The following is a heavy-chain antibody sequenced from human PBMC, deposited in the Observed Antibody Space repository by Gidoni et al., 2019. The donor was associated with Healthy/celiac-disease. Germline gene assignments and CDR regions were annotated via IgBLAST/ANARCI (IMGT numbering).Heavy chain of an antibody. Sequence: QVQLQQWGAGLLKPSETLSLTCAVYGGSFSGYYWSWIRQPPGKGLEWIGEINHSGSTNYNPSLKSRVTISVDTSKNQFSLKLSSVTAADTAVYYCARARSFGVVMSTPYYFDYWGQGTLVTVSS. V-gene: IGHV4-34*01. CDR1: GGSFSGYY. CDR2: INHSGST. CDR3: ARARSFGVVMSTPYYFDY. D-gene: IGHD3-3*01. J-gene: IGHJ4*02.